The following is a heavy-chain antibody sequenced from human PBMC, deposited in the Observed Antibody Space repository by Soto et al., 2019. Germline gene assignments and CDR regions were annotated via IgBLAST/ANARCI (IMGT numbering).Heavy chain of an antibody. J-gene: IGHJ5*02. CDR3: ASLVVTAHNGFDP. Sequence: QVQLQESGPGLVKPSQTLSLTCTVSGGSISSGDYYWSWIRQPPGKGLEWIGYIYYSGSTYYNPSLKCRVTISVDTSKNQFSLKLSSVTAADTAVDYCASLVVTAHNGFDPWGQGTLVTVSS. CDR2: IYYSGST. CDR1: GGSISSGDYY. V-gene: IGHV4-30-4*01. D-gene: IGHD2-21*02.